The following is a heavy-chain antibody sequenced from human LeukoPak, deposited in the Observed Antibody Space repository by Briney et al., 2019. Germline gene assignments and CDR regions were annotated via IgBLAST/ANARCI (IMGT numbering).Heavy chain of an antibody. D-gene: IGHD5-18*01. V-gene: IGHV3-9*01. CDR3: AKDIVSGRYSYFHY. CDR2: ISWNSGSI. CDR1: GFTFDDYA. J-gene: IGHJ4*02. Sequence: SGGSLRLSCAASGFTFDDYAMHWVRQAPGKGLEWVSGISWNSGSIGYANSVKDRFTISRDNAKNSLYLQMNSLRAEDTALYYCAKDIVSGRYSYFHYWGQGTLVTVSS.